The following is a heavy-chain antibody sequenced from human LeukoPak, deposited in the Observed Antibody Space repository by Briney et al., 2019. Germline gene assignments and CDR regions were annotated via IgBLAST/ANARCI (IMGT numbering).Heavy chain of an antibody. CDR2: ISDSGTDT. Sequence: PGGSLRLSREASGFSLSNYAMSWVRQAPGEGLEWVSRISDSGTDTYYADSVKGRFTISRDTSKNTLFLLMNSLRAEDTAVYYCATQNFDYWGQGTLVTVSS. J-gene: IGHJ4*02. CDR3: ATQNFDY. CDR1: GFSLSNYA. V-gene: IGHV3-23*01.